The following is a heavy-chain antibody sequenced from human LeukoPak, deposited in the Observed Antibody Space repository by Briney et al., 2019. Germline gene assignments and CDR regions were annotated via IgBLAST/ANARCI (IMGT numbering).Heavy chain of an antibody. Sequence: SVKVSCKASGGTFSSYAISWVRQAPGQGLEWMGGIIPIFGTANYAQKFQGRVTITADKSTSTAYMELSSLRSEDTAVYYCARVRDNSGYDGGLDYWGQGSLVTVSS. CDR3: ARVRDNSGYDGGLDY. V-gene: IGHV1-69*06. CDR1: GGTFSSYA. CDR2: IIPIFGTA. J-gene: IGHJ4*02. D-gene: IGHD5-12*01.